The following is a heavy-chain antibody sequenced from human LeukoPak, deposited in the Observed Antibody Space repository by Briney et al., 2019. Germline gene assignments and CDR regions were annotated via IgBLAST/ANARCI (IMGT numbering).Heavy chain of an antibody. D-gene: IGHD3-22*01. Sequence: PGGSLRLSCAASGFTVSSNYMSWVRQAPGKGLEWVSVIYSGGSTYYADSVKGRFTISRDNSKNTLYLQMNSLRAEDTAVYYCARDGYYDSSGYYSDAFDIWGQGTMVTVSS. V-gene: IGHV3-66*01. CDR3: ARDGYYDSSGYYSDAFDI. CDR2: IYSGGST. CDR1: GFTVSSNY. J-gene: IGHJ3*02.